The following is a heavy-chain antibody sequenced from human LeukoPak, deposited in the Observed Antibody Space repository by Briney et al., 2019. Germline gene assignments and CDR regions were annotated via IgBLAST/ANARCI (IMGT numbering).Heavy chain of an antibody. Sequence: GESLKISCKASGYTFTTYWIGWVRQMPGKGLEWMGIVYGDDSDTRYGPSFQGQVTISADKYTTTAYLQWSSLKASDTAIYYCARRGIRDGYNYADYWGQGTLVTVSS. CDR3: ARRGIRDGYNYADY. D-gene: IGHD5-24*01. CDR1: GYTFTTYW. CDR2: VYGDDSDT. V-gene: IGHV5-51*01. J-gene: IGHJ4*02.